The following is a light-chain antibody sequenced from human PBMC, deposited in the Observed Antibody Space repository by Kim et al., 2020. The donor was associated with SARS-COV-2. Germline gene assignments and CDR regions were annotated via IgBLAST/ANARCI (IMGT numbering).Light chain of an antibody. J-gene: IGLJ2*01. CDR1: KRGDKY. V-gene: IGLV3-1*01. Sequence: SPGQTASITCSGDKRGDKYACWYQQKQGQAPVLVNDKDSKRPSGIAERFSGSNSGNTATLTNSGTQAMDEADDYSQAWDSSTDVVFGGGTQLTVL. CDR3: QAWDSSTDVV. CDR2: KDS.